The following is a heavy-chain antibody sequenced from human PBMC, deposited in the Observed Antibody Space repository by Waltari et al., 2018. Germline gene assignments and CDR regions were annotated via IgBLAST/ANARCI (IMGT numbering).Heavy chain of an antibody. D-gene: IGHD3-9*01. J-gene: IGHJ4*02. CDR2: VDPEDSET. Sequence: EVQLVQSGAEVKKPGATVKISCKVSGYTFTDYYMHWVQQAPGKGLEWMGLVDPEDSETIDAEKFQGRVTRTADTSTDTAYMELSSLRSEDTAVYYCATDLVAYYDILWSYWGQGTLVTVSS. CDR3: ATDLVAYYDILWSY. CDR1: GYTFTDYY. V-gene: IGHV1-69-2*01.